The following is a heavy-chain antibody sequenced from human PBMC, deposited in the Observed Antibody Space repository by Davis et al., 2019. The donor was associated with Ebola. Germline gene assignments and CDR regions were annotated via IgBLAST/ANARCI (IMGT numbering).Heavy chain of an antibody. CDR3: ARIHNWNVNIRGWFDP. CDR1: GYSISSGYY. J-gene: IGHJ5*02. CDR2: IYHSGST. Sequence: SETLSLTCAVSGYSISSGYYWGWIRQPPGKGLAWIGSIYHSGSTYYNPSLKSRVTISVDTSKNQFSLKLSSVTAADTAVYYCARIHNWNVNIRGWFDPWGQGTLVTVSS. D-gene: IGHD1-20*01. V-gene: IGHV4-38-2*01.